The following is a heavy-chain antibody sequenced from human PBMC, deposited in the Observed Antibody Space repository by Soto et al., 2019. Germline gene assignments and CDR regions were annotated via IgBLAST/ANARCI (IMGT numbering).Heavy chain of an antibody. Sequence: QVQLVQSGDEVKKPGASVKVSCKASGYIFVNYGIAWVRQAPGQGLEWMGWISPYTGNTHSATKVPGGITMTTDTSTSTAYMDLGSLTSDDTAVYYCVMVDNYVTPTPQDVWGQGTTVTVSS. CDR1: GYIFVNYG. CDR2: ISPYTGNT. D-gene: IGHD3-16*01. J-gene: IGHJ6*02. CDR3: VMVDNYVTPTPQDV. V-gene: IGHV1-18*01.